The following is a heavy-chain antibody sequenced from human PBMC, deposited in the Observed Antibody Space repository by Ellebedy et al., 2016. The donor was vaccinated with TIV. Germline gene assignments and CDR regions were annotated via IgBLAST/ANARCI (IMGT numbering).Heavy chain of an antibody. CDR3: ARVGSADP. V-gene: IGHV1-2*02. CDR2: INPNSGGT. Sequence: ASVKVSXXASGGTFSSYAISWVRQAPGQGLEWMGWINPNSGGTNYAQKFQGRVTMTRDTSISTAYMELSRLRSDDTAVYYCARVGSADPWGQGTLVTVSS. J-gene: IGHJ5*02. CDR1: GGTFSSYA. D-gene: IGHD2-15*01.